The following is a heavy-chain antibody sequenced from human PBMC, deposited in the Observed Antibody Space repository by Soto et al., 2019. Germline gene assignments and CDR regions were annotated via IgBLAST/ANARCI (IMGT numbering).Heavy chain of an antibody. CDR1: GFSFNKYS. V-gene: IGHV3-21*06. Sequence: PGGSLRLSCAASGFSFNKYSMNWVRQAPGKGLEWVSSITSKTGDQYYADSVKGRFIISRDNTKNSLSLQVTSLRDDDTAVYYCARDLMPNDRGLGDLDYWGQGTLVTVSS. CDR2: ITSKTGDQ. J-gene: IGHJ4*02. CDR3: ARDLMPNDRGLGDLDY. D-gene: IGHD3-22*01.